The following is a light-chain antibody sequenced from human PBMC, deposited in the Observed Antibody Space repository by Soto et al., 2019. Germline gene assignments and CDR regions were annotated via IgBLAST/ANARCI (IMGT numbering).Light chain of an antibody. Sequence: QAVVTQSPSASAYLGASVKLTCTLSSRHSSFAIAWHQQQPEKGPRYLMKLNSDGSHSKGDGIPDRFSGSSSGAERFLTISSLQSEDEADYYCQTWGTGIVVFGGGTKVTVL. V-gene: IGLV4-69*01. CDR2: LNSDGSH. J-gene: IGLJ3*02. CDR1: SRHSSFA. CDR3: QTWGTGIVV.